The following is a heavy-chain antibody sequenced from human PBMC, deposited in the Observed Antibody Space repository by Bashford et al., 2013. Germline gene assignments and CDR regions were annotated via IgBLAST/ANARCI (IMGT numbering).Heavy chain of an antibody. J-gene: IGHJ4*02. CDR2: IFFDGST. Sequence: VRQAPGKGLEWVSVIFFDGSTSYADSVRGRFTISRDNSKNTLYLEMNSLRAEDTAVYYCARDDTSGPYDYWGQGTLVTVSS. CDR3: ARDDTSGPYDY. V-gene: IGHV3-53*01. D-gene: IGHD3-22*01.